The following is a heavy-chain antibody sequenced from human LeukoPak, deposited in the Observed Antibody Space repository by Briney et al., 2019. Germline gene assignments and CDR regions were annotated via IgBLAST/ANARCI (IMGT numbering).Heavy chain of an antibody. Sequence: ASVKVSCKASGYTFTGYYMHWVRQAPGQGLEWMGWINPNSGGTNYAQKFQGRVTMTRDTSISTAYMEPSRLRSDDTAVYYCARDPGDYQYYYYGMDVWGQGTTVTVSS. V-gene: IGHV1-2*02. CDR2: INPNSGGT. CDR3: ARDPGDYQYYYYGMDV. J-gene: IGHJ6*02. D-gene: IGHD4-17*01. CDR1: GYTFTGYY.